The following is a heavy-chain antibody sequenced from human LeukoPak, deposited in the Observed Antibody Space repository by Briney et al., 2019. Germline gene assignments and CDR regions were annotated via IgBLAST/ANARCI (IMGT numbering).Heavy chain of an antibody. V-gene: IGHV3-23*01. Sequence: GGSLRLSCAASGFAFNNYNMNWVRQAPGKGLEWVSSIFPSGGEIHYADSVRGRFTISRDNSKGTLSLQMNSLRAEDTAIYYCATYRQVLLPFESWGQGTLVTVSS. CDR1: GFAFNNYN. J-gene: IGHJ4*02. D-gene: IGHD2-8*02. CDR3: ATYRQVLLPFES. CDR2: IFPSGGEI.